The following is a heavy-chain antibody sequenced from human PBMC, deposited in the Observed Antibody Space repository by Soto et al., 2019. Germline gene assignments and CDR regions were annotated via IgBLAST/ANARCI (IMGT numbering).Heavy chain of an antibody. CDR2: MNPNSGNT. V-gene: IGHV1-8*01. CDR1: GYTFTSYD. D-gene: IGHD1-1*01. J-gene: IGHJ6*02. Sequence: QVQLVQSGAEVKKPGASVQVSCKASGYTFTSYDINWVRQATGQGLERMGWMNPNSGNTGYAQKFRGRVTMTRNTSISTAYMELSSLRSEDTAVYYCARERTGTTSMDVWGQGTTVTVSS. CDR3: ARERTGTTSMDV.